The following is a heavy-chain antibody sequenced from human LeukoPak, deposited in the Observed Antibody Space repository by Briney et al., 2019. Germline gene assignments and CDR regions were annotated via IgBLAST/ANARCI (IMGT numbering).Heavy chain of an antibody. CDR3: ARAYYESSAYRHAVYFDY. CDR2: INPSGDST. J-gene: IGHJ4*02. D-gene: IGHD3-22*01. V-gene: IGHV1-46*01. Sequence: ASVKVSCKASGYTFTNYFIHWVRQAPGQGLEWMGIINPSGDSTRYAQKFQGRVTMTKDTSTNTVYMHLSSLSSDDTAVYYCARAYYESSAYRHAVYFDYWGQGTLVTVSS. CDR1: GYTFTNYF.